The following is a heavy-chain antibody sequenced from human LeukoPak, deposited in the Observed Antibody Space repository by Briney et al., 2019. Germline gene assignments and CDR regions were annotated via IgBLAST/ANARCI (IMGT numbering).Heavy chain of an antibody. CDR2: IYYSGST. Sequence: SETLSLTCTVSGDSISSYYWSWIRQPPGKGLEWIGYIYYSGSTNYNPSLKSRVTISVDTSKNQFSLKLSSVTAADTAVYYCARARCSSTSCYKGAFDYWGQGTLVTVSS. V-gene: IGHV4-59*01. D-gene: IGHD2-2*02. CDR3: ARARCSSTSCYKGAFDY. CDR1: GDSISSYY. J-gene: IGHJ4*02.